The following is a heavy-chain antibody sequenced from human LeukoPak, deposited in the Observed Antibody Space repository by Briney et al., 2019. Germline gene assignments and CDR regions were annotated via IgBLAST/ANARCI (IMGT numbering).Heavy chain of an antibody. V-gene: IGHV3-66*04. D-gene: IGHD2-8*01. CDR1: GFTISSSY. CDR2: IYRGDKT. CDR3: AKHPFGVFDY. J-gene: IGHJ4*02. Sequence: GGSLRLSCAASGFTISSSYMSWVRQAPGKGLEWVSVIYRGDKTYYADSVKGRFTISRDNAKNSLYLQMYSLRAEDTAVYYCAKHPFGVFDYWGQGTLVTVSS.